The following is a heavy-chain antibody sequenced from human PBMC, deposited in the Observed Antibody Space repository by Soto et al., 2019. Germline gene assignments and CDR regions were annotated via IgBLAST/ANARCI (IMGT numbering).Heavy chain of an antibody. Sequence: GGSLRLSCTASGFTFGDYAMSWFRQAPGKGLEWVGFIRSKAYGGTTEYAASVKGRFTISRDDSKSIAYLQMNSLKTEDTAVYYCTREPYYGSGSYIYYYYYMDVWGKGTTVTVSS. V-gene: IGHV3-49*03. CDR1: GFTFGDYA. D-gene: IGHD3-10*01. J-gene: IGHJ6*03. CDR2: IRSKAYGGTT. CDR3: TREPYYGSGSYIYYYYYMDV.